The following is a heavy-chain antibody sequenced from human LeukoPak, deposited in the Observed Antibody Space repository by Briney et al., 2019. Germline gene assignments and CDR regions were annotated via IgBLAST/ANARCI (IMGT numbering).Heavy chain of an antibody. V-gene: IGHV3-64D*09. CDR3: VRDLWGLDY. J-gene: IGHJ4*02. CDR2: ISDNGGSR. D-gene: IGHD2/OR15-2a*01. CDR1: GFTFSSHA. Sequence: PGESLRLSCSASGFTFSSHAMHWVRQAPGKGLEFVAVISDNGGSRYSADSVKDRFTISRDNSKNTLYLQMSSLRPEDTAVYYCVRDLWGLDYWGQGTLVTVSS.